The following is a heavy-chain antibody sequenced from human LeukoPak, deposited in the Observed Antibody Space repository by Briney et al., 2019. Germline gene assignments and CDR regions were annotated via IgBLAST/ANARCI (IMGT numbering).Heavy chain of an antibody. V-gene: IGHV3-72*01. CDR2: TRNKANSYTT. CDR1: GFTFSDHY. D-gene: IGHD2-8*01. Sequence: PGGSLRLSCAASGFTFSDHYMDWVRQAPGKGLEWVGRTRNKANSYTTEYAASVKGRFTISRDDSENSLYLQMNSLKTEDTAVYYCTRVYCTNAVCSDYWGQGTLVTVSS. J-gene: IGHJ4*02. CDR3: TRVYCTNAVCSDY.